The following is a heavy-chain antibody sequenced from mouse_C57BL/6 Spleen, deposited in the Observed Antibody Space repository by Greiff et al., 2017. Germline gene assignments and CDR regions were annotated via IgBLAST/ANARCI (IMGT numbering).Heavy chain of an antibody. Sequence: VQLQQSGAELVRPGASVTLSCKASGYTFTDYEMHWVKQTPVHGLEWIGAIDPETGGTAYNQKFKGKAILTADKSSSTAYMELRSLTSEDSAVYYCTRSNYDFDYWGQGTTRTVSS. CDR2: IDPETGGT. D-gene: IGHD2-5*01. J-gene: IGHJ2*01. CDR3: TRSNYDFDY. V-gene: IGHV1-15*01. CDR1: GYTFTDYE.